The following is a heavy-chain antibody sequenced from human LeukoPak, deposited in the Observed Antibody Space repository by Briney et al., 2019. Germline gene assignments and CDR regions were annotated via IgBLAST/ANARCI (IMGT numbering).Heavy chain of an antibody. J-gene: IGHJ6*03. CDR2: ISSSGSTI. Sequence: GGSLRLSCAASGFTFSSYEMNWVRQAPGKGLEWVSYISSSGSTIYYADSVKGRFTISRDNAKNSLYLQMNSLRAEDTAVYYCARDACGGYSSSWSTNCYYMDVWGKGTTVTVSS. D-gene: IGHD6-13*01. CDR1: GFTFSSYE. CDR3: ARDACGGYSSSWSTNCYYMDV. V-gene: IGHV3-48*03.